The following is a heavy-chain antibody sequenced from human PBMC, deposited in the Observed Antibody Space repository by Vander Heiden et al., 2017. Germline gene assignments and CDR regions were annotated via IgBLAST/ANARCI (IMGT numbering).Heavy chain of an antibody. CDR3: ARDCCGGDCSFDY. J-gene: IGHJ4*02. CDR1: GFTFSHYG. CDR2: IWYDGVNK. V-gene: IGHV3-33*01. Sequence: GFTFSHYGMHWVRQAPGKGPEWVAVIWYDGVNKYYADSVKGRFTISRDNSKNTVNLQMTSLRVEDTAVYYCARDCCGGDCSFDYWGQGTLVTVSS. D-gene: IGHD2-21*02.